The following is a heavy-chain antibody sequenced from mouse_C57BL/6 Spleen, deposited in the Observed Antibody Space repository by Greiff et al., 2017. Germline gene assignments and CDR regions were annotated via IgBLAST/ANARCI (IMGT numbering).Heavy chain of an antibody. D-gene: IGHD1-1*01. CDR1: GFNIKDYY. CDR3: TTGGSPDY. Sequence: EVQLQQSGAELVRPGASVKLSCTASGFNIKDYYMHWVKQRPEQGLEWIGRLDPEDGDTDYAPKFPGKATMTADTSSNTAYLQLSSLTSEDTAVYYCTTGGSPDYWSQGTTLTVSS. CDR2: LDPEDGDT. J-gene: IGHJ2*01. V-gene: IGHV14-1*01.